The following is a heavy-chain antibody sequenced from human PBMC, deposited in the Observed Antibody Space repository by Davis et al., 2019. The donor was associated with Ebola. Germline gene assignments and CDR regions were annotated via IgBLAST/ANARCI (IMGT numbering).Heavy chain of an antibody. V-gene: IGHV4-34*01. CDR2: INHSGST. J-gene: IGHJ1*01. CDR1: GGSFSGYY. Sequence: SETLSLTCAVYGGSFSGYYWSWIRQPPGKGLEWIGEINHSGSTNYNPSLKSRVTISVDTSKNQFSLKLSSVTAADTGVYFCARDDNGDFESHFQHWGQGTLVTVSS. CDR3: ARDDNGDFESHFQH. D-gene: IGHD4-17*01.